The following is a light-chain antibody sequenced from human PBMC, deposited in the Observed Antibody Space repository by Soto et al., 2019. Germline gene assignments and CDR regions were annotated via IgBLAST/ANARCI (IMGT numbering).Light chain of an antibody. V-gene: IGKV3-11*01. CDR2: DAS. J-gene: IGKJ3*01. CDR1: QSVSSY. Sequence: EIVLTQSPATLSLSPGERATLSCRASQSVSSYLAWYHQKPGRAPTLLIYDASNRATGIPARFSGSGSGTDFTLIISSLEPEDFAVYYCQRRSNWQFTFGPGTKVDIK. CDR3: QRRSNWQFT.